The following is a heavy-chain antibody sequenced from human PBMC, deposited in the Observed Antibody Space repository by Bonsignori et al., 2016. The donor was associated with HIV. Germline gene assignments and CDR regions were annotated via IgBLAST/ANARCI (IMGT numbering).Heavy chain of an antibody. V-gene: IGHV1-69*06. D-gene: IGHD6-13*01. Sequence: WVRQAPGQGLEWMGGVIPILGTANYAQKFQGRITISADKSTSTAYLDLSSLGSEDTAVYYCAALTRSWSAFDYWGQGTLVTVSS. CDR3: AALTRSWSAFDY. CDR2: VIPILGTA. J-gene: IGHJ4*02.